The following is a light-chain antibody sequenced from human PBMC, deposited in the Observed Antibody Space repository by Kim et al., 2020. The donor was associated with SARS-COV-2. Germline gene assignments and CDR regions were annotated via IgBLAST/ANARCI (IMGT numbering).Light chain of an antibody. CDR3: YSRDSSGNHLGV. Sequence: GQTVRITCQGDSLRSYYATWYQQKPGQAPVLVIYGKNNRPSGIPDRFSGSSSGNTASLTVTGAQAEDEADYYCYSRDSSGNHLGVFGTGTKVTVL. CDR1: SLRSYY. J-gene: IGLJ1*01. CDR2: GKN. V-gene: IGLV3-19*01.